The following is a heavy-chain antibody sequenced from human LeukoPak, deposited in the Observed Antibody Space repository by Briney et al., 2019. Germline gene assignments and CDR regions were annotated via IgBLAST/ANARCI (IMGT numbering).Heavy chain of an antibody. D-gene: IGHD6-19*01. Sequence: ASVTVSCKVSGYTLTELSMHWVRQAPGKGLEWMGGFDPEDGETIYAQKFQGRVTMTEDTSTDTAYMELSSLRSEDTAVYYCAWGDSSGWYYFDYWGQGTLVTVSS. CDR3: AWGDSSGWYYFDY. CDR1: GYTLTELS. CDR2: FDPEDGET. J-gene: IGHJ4*02. V-gene: IGHV1-24*01.